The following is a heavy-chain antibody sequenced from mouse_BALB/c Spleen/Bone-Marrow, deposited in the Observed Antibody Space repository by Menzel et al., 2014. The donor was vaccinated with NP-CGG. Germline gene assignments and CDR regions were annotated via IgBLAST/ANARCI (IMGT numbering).Heavy chain of an antibody. CDR2: LAPGSGST. CDR1: GYSFASYW. J-gene: IGHJ4*01. CDR3: AIYYYAINY. V-gene: IGHV1S41*01. Sequence: DLVKPGASVKLSCKASGYSFASYWINWLKQRPGQGLEWIGRLAPGSGSTYYNEMLKGKATLTADTSSSTTYIHLSILSSEYSTVYFCAIYYYAINYCGQVTSLTLSS.